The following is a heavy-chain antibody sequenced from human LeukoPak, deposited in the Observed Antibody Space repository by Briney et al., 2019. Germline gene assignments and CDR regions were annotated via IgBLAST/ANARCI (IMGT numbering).Heavy chain of an antibody. J-gene: IGHJ4*02. CDR3: AKIRTSCYDY. Sequence: GGSLRLSCAASGFTFSTYGMGWVRQAPGKGLEWVAFIRYDGSNKYYADSVKGRFTISRDNSKNTLYLQMNSLRAEDTAVYYCAKIRTSCYDYWGQGTLVTVSS. CDR2: IRYDGSNK. V-gene: IGHV3-30*02. D-gene: IGHD2-2*01. CDR1: GFTFSTYG.